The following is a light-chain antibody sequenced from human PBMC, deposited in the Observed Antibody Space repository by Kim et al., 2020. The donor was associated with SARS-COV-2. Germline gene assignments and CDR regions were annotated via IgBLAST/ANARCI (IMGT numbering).Light chain of an antibody. Sequence: SYELTQPPSVSESPGQTASITCSGDKLGDKFACWYQQKPGQSHVLVIYQDSKRPSGIPERFSGSNSGNTATLTISGTQAMDEADYYCQAWDSTWVFGGGTKLTV. V-gene: IGLV3-1*01. CDR1: KLGDKF. CDR3: QAWDSTWV. J-gene: IGLJ3*02. CDR2: QDS.